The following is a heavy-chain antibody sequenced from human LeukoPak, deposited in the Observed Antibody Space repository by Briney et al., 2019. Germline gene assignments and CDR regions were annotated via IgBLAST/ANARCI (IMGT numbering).Heavy chain of an antibody. V-gene: IGHV4-59*08. D-gene: IGHD3-22*01. CDR2: IYYSGTP. J-gene: IGHJ4*02. Sequence: SETLSLTCTVSGGSISTYSWSWIRQPPGKGLEWIGYIYYSGTPNYNSSLKSRVTISVDTSKNQFSLKPSSVTAADTAVYYCARLDSSGYYVDYWGQGTLVTVSS. CDR3: ARLDSSGYYVDY. CDR1: GGSISTYS.